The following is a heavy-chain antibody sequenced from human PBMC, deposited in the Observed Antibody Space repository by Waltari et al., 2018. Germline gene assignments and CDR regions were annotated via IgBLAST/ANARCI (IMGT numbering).Heavy chain of an antibody. J-gene: IGHJ4*02. CDR1: SGAISSIGYY. Sequence: QLQLQESGPGLVKPSETLSLTCTVSSGAISSIGYYWGWIRQPPGKGLEWMGSIYYRGNTDDNPSLKNRVTIAVDTSKNQFSLKVTSVTAADTAVYYCAKVWKNYRTDYWGQGTLVTVSS. V-gene: IGHV4-39*07. CDR3: AKVWKNYRTDY. D-gene: IGHD3-16*02. CDR2: IYYRGNT.